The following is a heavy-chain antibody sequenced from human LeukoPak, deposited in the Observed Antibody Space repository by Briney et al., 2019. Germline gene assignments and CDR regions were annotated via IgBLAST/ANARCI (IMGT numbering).Heavy chain of an antibody. J-gene: IGHJ4*02. CDR1: GGSFSGYY. CDR2: INHSGST. Sequence: SETLSLTCAVYGGSFSGYYWSWIRQPPGKGLEWIGEINHSGSTNYNPSLKSRVTISVDTSKNRFSLKLSSVTAADTAVYYCARVSSGSFDYWGQGTLVTVSS. D-gene: IGHD3-10*01. CDR3: ARVSSGSFDY. V-gene: IGHV4-34*01.